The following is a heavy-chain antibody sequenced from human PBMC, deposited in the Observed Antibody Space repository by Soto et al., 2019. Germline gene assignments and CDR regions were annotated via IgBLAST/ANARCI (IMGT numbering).Heavy chain of an antibody. CDR3: AREASYYYYYGMDV. Sequence: ASVKVSCKASGGTFSIYAISCVLQAPGQGLEWMGGIIPIFGTANYAQKFQGRVTITADESTSTAYMELSSLRSEDTAVYYCAREASYYYYYGMDVWGQGTTVTVSS. CDR2: IIPIFGTA. J-gene: IGHJ6*02. CDR1: GGTFSIYA. V-gene: IGHV1-69*13.